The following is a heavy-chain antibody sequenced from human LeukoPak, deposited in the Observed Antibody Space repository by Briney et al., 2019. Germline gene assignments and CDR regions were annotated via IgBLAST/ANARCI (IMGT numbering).Heavy chain of an antibody. D-gene: IGHD6-13*01. CDR1: GNSFTSYW. CDR2: IYPGDSDT. V-gene: IGHV5-51*01. CDR3: ARHLTTRIQQLVPYYSYYGMDV. J-gene: IGHJ6*02. Sequence: GESLKISCKGSGNSFTSYWNGWVRPMPGKGLELMWIIYPGDSDTRYSPSFQGQVTISADRCIGSTYLEWSSRKAWDTDMYYCARHLTTRIQQLVPYYSYYGMDVWGQGTRVTVSS.